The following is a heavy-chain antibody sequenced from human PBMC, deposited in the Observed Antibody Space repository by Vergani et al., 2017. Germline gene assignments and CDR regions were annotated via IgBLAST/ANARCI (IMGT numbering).Heavy chain of an antibody. Sequence: QVQLQESGPGLVKPSETLSLTCTVSGGSVSSGSYYWSWIRQPAGKGLEWIGYIYYSGSTNYNPSLKRRVTISVDTSKNQFSLKLSSVTAADTAVYYCARGFTGITIFGVVIWYCDLWGRGTLVTVSS. V-gene: IGHV4-61*10. CDR2: IYYSGST. CDR1: GGSVSSGSYY. CDR3: ARGFTGITIFGVVIWYCDL. D-gene: IGHD3-3*01. J-gene: IGHJ2*01.